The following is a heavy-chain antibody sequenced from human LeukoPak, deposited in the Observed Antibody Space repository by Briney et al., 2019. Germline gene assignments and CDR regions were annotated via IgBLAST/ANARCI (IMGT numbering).Heavy chain of an antibody. D-gene: IGHD3-3*01. CDR1: GGSISSYY. J-gene: IGHJ5*02. V-gene: IGHV4-59*08. CDR2: IYYSGST. CDR3: ARQGQYYDFWSGYVNWFDP. Sequence: PSETLSLTCTVSGGSISSYYWSWIRQPPGKGLEWIGYIYYSGSTNYNPSLKSRVTISVDTSKNQFSLKLSSVTAADTAVYYCARQGQYYDFWSGYVNWFDPWGQGTLVTVSS.